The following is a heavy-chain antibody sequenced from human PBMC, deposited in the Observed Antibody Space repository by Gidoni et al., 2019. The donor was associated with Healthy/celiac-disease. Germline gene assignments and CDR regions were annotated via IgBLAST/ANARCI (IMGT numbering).Heavy chain of an antibody. V-gene: IGHV4-4*02. CDR1: GGSISSSNW. CDR2: IYHSGST. Sequence: QVQLQESGPGLVKPSGTLSLTCAVSGGSISSSNWWSWVRQPPGKGLEWIGEIYHSGSTNYNPSLKSRVTISVDKSKNQFSLKLSSVTAADTAVYYCARDGAPLESAAAGHNWFDPWGQGTLVTVSS. J-gene: IGHJ5*02. CDR3: ARDGAPLESAAAGHNWFDP. D-gene: IGHD6-13*01.